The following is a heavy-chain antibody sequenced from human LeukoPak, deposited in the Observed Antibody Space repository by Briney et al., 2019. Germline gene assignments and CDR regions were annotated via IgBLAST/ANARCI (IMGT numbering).Heavy chain of an antibody. D-gene: IGHD1-26*01. CDR2: ITSGSSYI. CDR1: GFIFSHYS. V-gene: IGHV3-21*01. CDR3: ARDPYSGSYGNYYYYFMDV. Sequence: GGSLRLSCAASGFIFSHYSMNWVRQAPGKGLEWVSSITSGSSYIYYADSVKGRFTISRDNAKNSLYLQMNSLRAEDTAVYYCARDPYSGSYGNYYYYFMDVWGKGTTVTISS. J-gene: IGHJ6*03.